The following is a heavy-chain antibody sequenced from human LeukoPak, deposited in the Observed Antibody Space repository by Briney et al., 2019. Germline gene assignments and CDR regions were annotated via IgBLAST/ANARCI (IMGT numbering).Heavy chain of an antibody. Sequence: SETLSLTCTVSGGSISSGDYYWRWLRQPPGTGLEWIGYIYYGGSTYYNPSLKSRVTISVDTSKNQFSLKLSSVTAADTAVYYCARGRQVAVAGMWDYWGQGTLVTVSS. CDR1: GGSISSGDYY. V-gene: IGHV4-30-4*01. J-gene: IGHJ4*02. CDR3: ARGRQVAVAGMWDY. CDR2: IYYGGST. D-gene: IGHD6-19*01.